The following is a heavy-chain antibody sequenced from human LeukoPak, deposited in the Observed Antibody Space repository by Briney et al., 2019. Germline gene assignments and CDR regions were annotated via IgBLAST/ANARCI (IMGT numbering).Heavy chain of an antibody. V-gene: IGHV3-7*01. CDR1: EFIFSGYW. Sequence: GGSLRLSCAASEFIFSGYWMNWVPQAPGKGREWVANIKQDGSEKQYVDSVRGRFTISRDNAKNSLYLQMNSLRVEDTAVYYCARDGFVGAADYGGQGTLVTVSA. J-gene: IGHJ4*02. D-gene: IGHD6-13*01. CDR2: IKQDGSEK. CDR3: ARDGFVGAADY.